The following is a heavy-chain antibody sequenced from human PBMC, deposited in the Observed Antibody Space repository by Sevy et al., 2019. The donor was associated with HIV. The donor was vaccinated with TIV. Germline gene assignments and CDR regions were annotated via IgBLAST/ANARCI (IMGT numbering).Heavy chain of an antibody. CDR2: ISSSSSTI. CDR1: GFTFSSYS. V-gene: IGHV3-48*02. Sequence: GGSLRLCCAASGFTFSSYSMNWVRQAPGKGLEWVSYISSSSSTIYYADSVKGRFTISRDNAKNSLYLQMNSLRDEDTAVYYCARAFRYYYDSSGYGYWFDPWGQGTLVTVSS. D-gene: IGHD3-22*01. CDR3: ARAFRYYYDSSGYGYWFDP. J-gene: IGHJ5*02.